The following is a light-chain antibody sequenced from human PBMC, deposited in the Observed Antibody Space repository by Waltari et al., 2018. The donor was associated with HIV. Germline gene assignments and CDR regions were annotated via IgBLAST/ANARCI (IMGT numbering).Light chain of an antibody. CDR3: QAWDTSTYV. CDR1: QLGEQY. Sequence: SYELTQPPSVSVSPGQTAPITCYGAQLGEQYVCWYQQKPGQAPVLVIYQDSKRPSGIPERFSGSNSGNTATLTISGTQAMDEADYFCQAWDTSTYVFGPGTKVTVL. CDR2: QDS. V-gene: IGLV3-1*01. J-gene: IGLJ1*01.